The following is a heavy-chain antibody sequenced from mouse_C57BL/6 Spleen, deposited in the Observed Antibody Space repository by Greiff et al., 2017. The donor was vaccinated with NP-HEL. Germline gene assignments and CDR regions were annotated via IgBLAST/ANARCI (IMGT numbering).Heavy chain of an antibody. J-gene: IGHJ4*01. Sequence: DVMLVESGEGLVKPGGSLKLSCAASGFTFSSYAMSWVRQTPEKRLEWVAYISSGGDYIYYADTVKGRFTISRDNARNTLYLQMSSLKSEDTAMYYCTRDLLITGAMDYWGQGTSVTVSS. V-gene: IGHV5-9-1*02. CDR2: ISSGGDYI. CDR1: GFTFSSYA. CDR3: TRDLLITGAMDY. D-gene: IGHD3-1*01.